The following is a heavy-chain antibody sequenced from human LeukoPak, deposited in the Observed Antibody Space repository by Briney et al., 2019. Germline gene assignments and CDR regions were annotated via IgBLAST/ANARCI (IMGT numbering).Heavy chain of an antibody. Sequence: GWSQTLSCAPSGHTFSSYSMNWVRQSPGKGGEGVSSISSSSSYIYYTDSVEGRFTISRDNAKNSLYLQMNSLRAEDTAVYYCARDYPEYCSGGSCYSNYYYYMDVWGKGTTVTVSS. CDR3: ARDYPEYCSGGSCYSNYYYYMDV. CDR2: ISSSSSYI. J-gene: IGHJ6*03. V-gene: IGHV3-21*01. CDR1: GHTFSSYS. D-gene: IGHD2-15*01.